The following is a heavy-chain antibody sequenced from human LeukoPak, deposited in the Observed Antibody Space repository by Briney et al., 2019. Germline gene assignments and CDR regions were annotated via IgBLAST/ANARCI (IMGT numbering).Heavy chain of an antibody. V-gene: IGHV1-18*01. J-gene: IGHJ3*01. CDR3: ARDRVVVVPVASCVDFDY. Sequence: ASVNVSCKASGYTFTSYVISWVRQAAGQGLDWMGWISPYNGNTNYAQKLQGRVTMTTDISTSTAYMELRSLRSDVTAVYYCARDRVVVVPVASCVDFDYWGQGTMVTVSS. CDR2: ISPYNGNT. D-gene: IGHD2-2*01. CDR1: GYTFTSYV.